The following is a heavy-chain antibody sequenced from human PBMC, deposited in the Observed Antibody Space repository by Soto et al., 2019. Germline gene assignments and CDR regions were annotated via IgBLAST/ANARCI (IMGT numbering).Heavy chain of an antibody. V-gene: IGHV1-8*01. Sequence: QVQLVQSGAEVKKPGASVMVSCEASGDTFTNYEINWVRQATGQWLEWLGWVSLNTGNTGYAQRLQGRVSMTANPSISTAYLELSSLKSVDTAVYYCATVPRGSRYFYYLEVWGKGTTVIVSS. J-gene: IGHJ6*03. D-gene: IGHD3-16*01. CDR2: VSLNTGNT. CDR1: GDTFTNYE. CDR3: ATVPRGSRYFYYLEV.